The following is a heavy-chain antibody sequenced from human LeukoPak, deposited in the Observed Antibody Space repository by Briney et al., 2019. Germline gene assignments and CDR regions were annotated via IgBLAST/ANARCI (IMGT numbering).Heavy chain of an antibody. CDR1: GFTFSSYW. Sequence: GGSLRLSCAASGFTFSSYWMTWVRQAPGKGLEWVANIKQDGSEKYYVDSVKGRFTISRDNAKNSLYLQMNSLRAEDTAVYYCARDGEWGSSSWYFDYWGQGTLVTVSS. CDR2: IKQDGSEK. D-gene: IGHD6-13*01. J-gene: IGHJ4*02. V-gene: IGHV3-7*01. CDR3: ARDGEWGSSSWYFDY.